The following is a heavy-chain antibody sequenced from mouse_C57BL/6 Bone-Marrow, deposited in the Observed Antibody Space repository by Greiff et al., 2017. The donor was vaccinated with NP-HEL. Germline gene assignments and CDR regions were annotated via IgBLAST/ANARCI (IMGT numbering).Heavy chain of an antibody. CDR3: ARDYSNPYYYAMDY. J-gene: IGHJ4*01. Sequence: VQLQQPGAELVMPGASVKLSCKASGYTFTSYWMHWVKQRPGQGLEWIGEIDPSDSYTNYNQKFKGKSTLTVDKSSSTAYMQLSSLTSEDSAVYYCARDYSNPYYYAMDYWGQGTSVTVSS. CDR2: IDPSDSYT. CDR1: GYTFTSYW. V-gene: IGHV1-69*01. D-gene: IGHD2-5*01.